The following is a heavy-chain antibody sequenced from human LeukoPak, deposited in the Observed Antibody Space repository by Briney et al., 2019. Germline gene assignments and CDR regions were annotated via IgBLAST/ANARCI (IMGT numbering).Heavy chain of an antibody. CDR2: IKYDESEK. J-gene: IGHJ4*02. D-gene: IGHD3-16*01. Sequence: GGSLRLSCAASGFIFRSYWMSWVRQAPGKGLEWVANIKYDESEKYYVDSVKGRFTISRDNAKNSLYLQMNSLRAEDTAVYYCARVWYFDYWGQGTLVTVSS. CDR1: GFIFRSYW. V-gene: IGHV3-7*01. CDR3: ARVWYFDY.